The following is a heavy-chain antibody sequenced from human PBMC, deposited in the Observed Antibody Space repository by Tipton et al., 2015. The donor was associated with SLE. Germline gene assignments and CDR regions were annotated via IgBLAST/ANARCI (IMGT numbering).Heavy chain of an antibody. V-gene: IGHV4-59*05. CDR2: IYYSGST. J-gene: IGHJ4*02. CDR1: GGSISSYY. D-gene: IGHD6-6*01. Sequence: LRLSCTVSGGSISSYYWSWIRQPPGKGLEWIGSIYYSGSTYYNPSLNSRVTISVDTSKNQFSLRLSSVTAADTAVYYCARHDSSSSGDYFDYWGQGTLVTVSS. CDR3: ARHDSSSSGDYFDY.